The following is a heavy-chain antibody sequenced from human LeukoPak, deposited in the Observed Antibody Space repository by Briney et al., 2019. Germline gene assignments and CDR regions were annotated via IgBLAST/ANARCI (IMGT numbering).Heavy chain of an antibody. D-gene: IGHD6-25*01. J-gene: IGHJ4*02. CDR1: GYTFTGYY. CDR3: ATGQRSSIGPFY. V-gene: IGHV1-18*04. CDR2: ISAYNGNT. Sequence: ASVKVSCKASGYTFTGYYMHWVRQAPGQGLEWMGWISAYNGNTNYAQKVQGRVTMTTDTSTSTAYMELSSLRSEDTAVYYCATGQRSSIGPFYWGQGTLVTVSS.